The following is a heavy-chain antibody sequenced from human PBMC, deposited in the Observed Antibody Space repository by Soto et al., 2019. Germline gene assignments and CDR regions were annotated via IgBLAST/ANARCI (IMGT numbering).Heavy chain of an antibody. CDR3: AKWQVEDTAMDHLDY. CDR1: GFTFSSYA. CDR2: ISGSGGST. D-gene: IGHD5-18*01. J-gene: IGHJ4*02. V-gene: IGHV3-23*01. Sequence: QSGGSLRLSCAASGFTFSSYAMSWVRRAPGKGLEWVSAISGSGGSTYYADSVKGRFTISRDNSKNTLYLQMNSLRAEDTAVYYCAKWQVEDTAMDHLDYWGQGTLVTVSS.